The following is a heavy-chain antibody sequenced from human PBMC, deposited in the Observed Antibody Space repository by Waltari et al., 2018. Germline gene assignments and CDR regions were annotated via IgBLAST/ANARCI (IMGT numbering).Heavy chain of an antibody. Sequence: QVQLQELGPGLVKPSETLSLTCTVSGYSISSGYYWGWIRQPPGKGLEWIGSIYHSGSTYYNPSLKSRVTISVDTSKNQFSLKLSSVTAADTAVYYCARDEEGVVVAAPLWYFDLWGRGTLVTVSS. D-gene: IGHD2-15*01. J-gene: IGHJ2*01. CDR2: IYHSGST. CDR1: GYSISSGYY. V-gene: IGHV4-38-2*02. CDR3: ARDEEGVVVAAPLWYFDL.